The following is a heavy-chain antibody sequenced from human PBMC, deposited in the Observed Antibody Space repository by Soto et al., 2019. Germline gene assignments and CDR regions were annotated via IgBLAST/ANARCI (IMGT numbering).Heavy chain of an antibody. J-gene: IGHJ5*02. CDR1: GFTFSSYG. V-gene: IGHV3-30*18. CDR2: ISYDGSNK. CDR3: AKIRYVYNWLPSWFDP. Sequence: GESLKISCAASGFTFSSYGMHWVRQAPGKGLEWVAVISYDGSNKYYADSVKGRFTISRDNSKNTLYLQMNSLRAEDTAVYYCAKIRYVYNWLPSWFDPWGQGPLVTVSS. D-gene: IGHD1-20*01.